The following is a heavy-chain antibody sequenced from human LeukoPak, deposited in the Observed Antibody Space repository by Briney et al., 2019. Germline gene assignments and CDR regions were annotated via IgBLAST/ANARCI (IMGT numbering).Heavy chain of an antibody. CDR3: AREYSSSSGRRAFDI. V-gene: IGHV4-59*08. J-gene: IGHJ3*02. CDR2: IYYSGST. Sequence: PSGTLSLTCTVSGGSIIGYYWSWIRQPPGKGVEWIGYIYYSGSTNYNPSLKSRLTISIDTSENQFSLKLSSVTATDTAVHYCAREYSSSSGRRAFDIWGQGTMVTVSS. D-gene: IGHD6-6*01. CDR1: GGSIIGYY.